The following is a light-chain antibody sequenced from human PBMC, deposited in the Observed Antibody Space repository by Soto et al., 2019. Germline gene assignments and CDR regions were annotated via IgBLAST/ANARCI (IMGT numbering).Light chain of an antibody. J-gene: IGLJ1*01. V-gene: IGLV2-8*01. Sequence: SVLTHPPSATGYPGQSVAISCTGTSSDVGGYNYVSWYQQHPGKAPKLMIYDVSKRPSGVPDRFSGSKSGNTASLTVTGLQAEDEADYYCSSYAGTHIVFGTGTKVTVL. CDR1: SSDVGGYNY. CDR3: SSYAGTHIV. CDR2: DVS.